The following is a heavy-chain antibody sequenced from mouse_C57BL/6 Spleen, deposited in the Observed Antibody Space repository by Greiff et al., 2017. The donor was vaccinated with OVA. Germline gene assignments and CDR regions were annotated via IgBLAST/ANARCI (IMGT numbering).Heavy chain of an antibody. Sequence: QVQLKQSGAELARPGASVKLSCKASGYTFTSYGISWVKQRTGQGLEWIGEIYPRSGNTYYNEKFKGKATLTADKSSSTAYMELRSLTSEDSAVYFCAREDGYPCADWGQGTLVTVSA. J-gene: IGHJ3*01. CDR3: AREDGYPCAD. V-gene: IGHV1-81*01. D-gene: IGHD2-3*01. CDR2: IYPRSGNT. CDR1: GYTFTSYG.